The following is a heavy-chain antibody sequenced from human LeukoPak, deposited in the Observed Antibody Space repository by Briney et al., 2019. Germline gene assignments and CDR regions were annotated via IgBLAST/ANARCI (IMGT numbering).Heavy chain of an antibody. CDR1: GYTFINYG. J-gene: IGHJ4*02. D-gene: IGHD3-22*01. V-gene: IGHV1-18*01. CDR3: ARRGVYYYDSSGRANYYFDF. Sequence: GASVKVSCKDSGYTFINYGINWVRQAPGQGLEWVGWITPYNGNTNYAQKLQGRVTMTTDTSTSTAYMELRSLRPDDTAMYYCARRGVYYYDSSGRANYYFDFWGQGTLVTVSS. CDR2: ITPYNGNT.